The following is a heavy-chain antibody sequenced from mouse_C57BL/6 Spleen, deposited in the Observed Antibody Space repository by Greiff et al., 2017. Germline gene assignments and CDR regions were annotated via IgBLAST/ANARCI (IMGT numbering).Heavy chain of an antibody. CDR3: ARDSDYDVGPYAMDY. V-gene: IGHV1-26*01. CDR1: GYTFTDYY. D-gene: IGHD2-4*01. CDR2: INPNNGGT. Sequence: EVQLQQSGPELVKPGASVKISCKASGYTFTDYYMHWVKQSHGQSLEWIGYINPNNGGTSYNQKFKGKATLTVDKSSSTAYMELRSLTSEDSAVYYCARDSDYDVGPYAMDYWGQGTSVTVSS. J-gene: IGHJ4*01.